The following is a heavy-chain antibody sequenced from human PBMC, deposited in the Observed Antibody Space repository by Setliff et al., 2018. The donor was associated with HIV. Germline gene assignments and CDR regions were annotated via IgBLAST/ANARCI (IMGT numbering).Heavy chain of an antibody. D-gene: IGHD6-25*01. CDR2: VNHSGST. J-gene: IGHJ5*02. CDR3: ARWYTTGRGWFDP. Sequence: SETLSLTCAVYGGSFNDYYWSWIRQPPGKGLEWIGEVNHSGSTSYNPSLESRVSISVDTSKNQFSLKLRSVTAADTAVYYCARWYTTGRGWFDPWGQGTLVTAPQ. CDR1: GGSFNDYY. V-gene: IGHV4-34*01.